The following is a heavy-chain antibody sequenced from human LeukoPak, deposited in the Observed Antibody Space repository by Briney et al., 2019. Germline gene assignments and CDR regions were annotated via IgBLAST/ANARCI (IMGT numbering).Heavy chain of an antibody. Sequence: GGSLRLSCAASGFTFSSYVMSWVRHAPGKGLEWVSAISGSGATTYYAASVKGRFTISRDNSKTALYLHVNSLRAEDTAVYYCAKRVSGTTFYWGQGTLVTVSS. CDR2: ISGSGATT. CDR1: GFTFSSYV. V-gene: IGHV3-23*01. D-gene: IGHD1-1*01. CDR3: AKRVSGTTFY. J-gene: IGHJ4*02.